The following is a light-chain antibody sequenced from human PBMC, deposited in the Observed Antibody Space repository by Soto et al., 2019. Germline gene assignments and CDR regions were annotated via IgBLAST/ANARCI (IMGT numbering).Light chain of an antibody. CDR3: QQYGSSSWT. V-gene: IGKV3-20*01. J-gene: IGKJ1*01. CDR2: GTS. Sequence: EIVMTQSPATLSVSPGERATLSCRASQSVSSSYLAWYQQKPGQAPSLLIYGTSSRATGIPDRFSGSGSGTDFTLTISRLETEDFAVYYCQQYGSSSWTFGQGTKVDIK. CDR1: QSVSSSY.